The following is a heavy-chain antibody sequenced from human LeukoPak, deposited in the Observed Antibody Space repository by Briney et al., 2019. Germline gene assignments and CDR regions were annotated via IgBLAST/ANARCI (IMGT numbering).Heavy chain of an antibody. D-gene: IGHD6-19*01. CDR2: VCTSGSYI. J-gene: IGHJ4*02. Sequence: GGSLRLPCAVSGFTFCSYSMIWVRQAPGKGLEWFAFVCTSGSYIYYADSVKGRFTISRDNAKNSLYLQMNSLRAEDTAVYYCASQTPRRLPIAVADYFDYWGQGTLVTVSS. CDR3: ASQTPRRLPIAVADYFDY. CDR1: GFTFCSYS. V-gene: IGHV3-21*01.